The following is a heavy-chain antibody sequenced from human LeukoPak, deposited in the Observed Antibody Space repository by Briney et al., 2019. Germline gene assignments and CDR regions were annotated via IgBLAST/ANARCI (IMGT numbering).Heavy chain of an antibody. CDR3: ARDRRFDFWSGYSMPVSPPALGGQYNWFDP. Sequence: SVKVSCKASGGTFSSYTISWVRQAPGQGLEWMGGIIPILGIANYAQKFQGRVTITADKSTSTAYMELSSLRSEDTAVYYCARDRRFDFWSGYSMPVSPPALGGQYNWFDPWGQGTLVTVSS. CDR2: IIPILGIA. CDR1: GGTFSSYT. V-gene: IGHV1-69*04. J-gene: IGHJ5*02. D-gene: IGHD3-3*01.